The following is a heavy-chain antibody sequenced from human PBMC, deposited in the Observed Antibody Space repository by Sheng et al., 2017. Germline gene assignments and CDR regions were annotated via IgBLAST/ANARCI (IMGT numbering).Heavy chain of an antibody. V-gene: IGHV4-34*01. Sequence: QVQLQQWGAGLLKPSETLSLTCAVYGGSFSGYYWSWIRQPPGKGLEWIGEINHSGSTNYNPSLESRVTISVDTSKNQFSLKLSSVTAADTAVYYCARALRTYSSGWYASRDSGGTIDYVGPGNPGPPSP. D-gene: IGHD6-19*01. CDR2: INHSGST. CDR1: GGSFSGYY. J-gene: IGHJ4*02. CDR3: ARALRTYSSGWYASRDSGGTIDY.